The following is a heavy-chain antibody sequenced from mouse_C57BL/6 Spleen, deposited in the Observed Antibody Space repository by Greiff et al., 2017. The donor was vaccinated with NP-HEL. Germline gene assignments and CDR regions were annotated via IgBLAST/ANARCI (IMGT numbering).Heavy chain of an antibody. D-gene: IGHD1-1*01. CDR2: IDPSDSYT. CDR1: GYTFTSYW. V-gene: IGHV1-50*01. Sequence: QVQLQQPGAELVKPGASVKLSCKASGYTFTSYWMQWVKQRPGQGLEWIGEIDPSDSYTNYNQKFKGKATLTVDTSSSTAYMQLSSLTSEDSAVYYCARSYGSSFDYWGQGTTLTVSS. CDR3: ARSYGSSFDY. J-gene: IGHJ2*01.